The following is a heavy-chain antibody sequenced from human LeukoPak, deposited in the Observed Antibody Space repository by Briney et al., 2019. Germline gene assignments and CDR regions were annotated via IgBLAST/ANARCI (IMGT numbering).Heavy chain of an antibody. V-gene: IGHV4-39*07. Sequence: SETLSLTCAVSGGSIFSTSYYWGWIRQPPGKGLEWIGSIYFSGSTYYNPSLKSRVTISVDTSKNQFSLKLSSVTAADTAVYYCARGFRMTMIDYWGQGTLVTVSS. J-gene: IGHJ4*02. D-gene: IGHD4/OR15-4a*01. CDR3: ARGFRMTMIDY. CDR1: GGSIFSTSYY. CDR2: IYFSGST.